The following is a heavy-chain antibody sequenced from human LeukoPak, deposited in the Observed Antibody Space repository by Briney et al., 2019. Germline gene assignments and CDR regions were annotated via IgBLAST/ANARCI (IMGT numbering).Heavy chain of an antibody. CDR3: ARFWFSRGYYFDY. CDR2: VYTTGST. CDR1: GDSNSSGNHY. Sequence: PSETLSLTCSVSGDSNSSGNHYWSWIRQPAGKGLEYIGRVYTTGSTNYNPSLKSRVTISLDKSKNQFSLELKSVTAADTAVYFCARFWFSRGYYFDYWGRGALVTVSS. D-gene: IGHD2-2*01. V-gene: IGHV4-61*02. J-gene: IGHJ4*02.